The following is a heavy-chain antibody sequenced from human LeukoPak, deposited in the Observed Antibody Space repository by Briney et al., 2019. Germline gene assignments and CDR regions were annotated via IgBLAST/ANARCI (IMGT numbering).Heavy chain of an antibody. V-gene: IGHV1-2*02. Sequence: GAPVKPCCKASGYTFTGYYMHWVRQAPGQGLEWMGWINPNSGGANYAQKFQGRFTMTRDTSISTAYMELSRLRSDDTAVYYCARVPSPLTLSGSYVGQADYWGQGTRVAVAS. CDR3: ARVPSPLTLSGSYVGQADY. CDR1: GYTFTGYY. CDR2: INPNSGGA. J-gene: IGHJ4*02. D-gene: IGHD1-26*01.